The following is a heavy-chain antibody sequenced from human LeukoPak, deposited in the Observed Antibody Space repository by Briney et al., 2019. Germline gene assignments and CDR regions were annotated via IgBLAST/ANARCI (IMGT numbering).Heavy chain of an antibody. V-gene: IGHV3-13*01. CDR1: EFTFSSYD. D-gene: IGHD6-13*01. CDR2: IDTAGYT. Sequence: GGSLRLSCAASEFTFSSYDMHWVRQGTGKGLEGVSAIDTAGYTYYPGSVKGRFTISRENAKNSLYLQMNSLRAGDTAVYYCSRVNPEAEGFDYWGQGTLVTVSS. CDR3: SRVNPEAEGFDY. J-gene: IGHJ4*02.